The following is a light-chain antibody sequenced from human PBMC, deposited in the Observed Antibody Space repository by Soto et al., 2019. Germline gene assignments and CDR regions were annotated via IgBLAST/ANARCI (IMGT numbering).Light chain of an antibody. CDR3: MQTLETAIT. V-gene: IGKV2-28*01. J-gene: IGKJ5*01. CDR2: LGS. CDR1: QSLQHRDGSMR. Sequence: DIVMTQSPRALSVTPGEPASISCRTAQSLQHRDGSMRLAWYLQRPWQSPQLLLYLGSNRAPGVPARFHGSGSSTNFTLRITNVEAEDVGVYYCMQTLETAITFGQGTRLEI.